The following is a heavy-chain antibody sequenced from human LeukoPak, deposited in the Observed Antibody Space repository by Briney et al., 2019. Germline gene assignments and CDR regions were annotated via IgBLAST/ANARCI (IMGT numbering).Heavy chain of an antibody. CDR1: GFTFSSYW. J-gene: IGHJ4*02. V-gene: IGHV3-7*01. CDR2: ILQDGSEK. Sequence: GGSLRLSCAASGFTFSSYWMSWVRQTPGKGLEWVAIILQDGSEKRYVASVKGRFTISRDNAKNSVYLQMSSLRAEDSAVYYCLSGSYILPPYWGQGTLVTVSS. CDR3: LSGSYILPPY. D-gene: IGHD1-26*01.